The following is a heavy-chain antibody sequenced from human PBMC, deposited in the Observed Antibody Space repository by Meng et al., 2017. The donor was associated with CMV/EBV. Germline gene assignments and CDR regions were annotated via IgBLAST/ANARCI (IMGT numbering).Heavy chain of an antibody. CDR3: TTAGYYYDSSGYLYFDY. J-gene: IGHJ4*02. Sequence: GESLKISCAASGFTLSNAWMSWVRQAPGKGLEWVGRIKSKTDGGTTDYAAPVKGRFTISRDDSKNTLYLQMNSLKTEDTAVYYCTTAGYYYDSSGYLYFDYWGQGTLVTVSS. CDR1: GFTLSNAW. V-gene: IGHV3-15*01. CDR2: IKSKTDGGTT. D-gene: IGHD3-22*01.